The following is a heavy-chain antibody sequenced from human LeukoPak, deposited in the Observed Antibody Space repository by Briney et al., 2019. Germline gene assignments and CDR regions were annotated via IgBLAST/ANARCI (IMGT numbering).Heavy chain of an antibody. CDR2: IYHSGST. CDR3: ARFNDYGGNLDY. CDR1: GVSISSGGYY. D-gene: IGHD4-23*01. Sequence: SETLSLTCTVSGVSISSGGYYWSWIRQPPGKGLEWIGYIYHSGSTYYNPSLKSRVAISVDRSKNQFSLKLSSVTAADTAVYYCARFNDYGGNLDYWGQGTLVTVSS. J-gene: IGHJ4*02. V-gene: IGHV4-30-2*01.